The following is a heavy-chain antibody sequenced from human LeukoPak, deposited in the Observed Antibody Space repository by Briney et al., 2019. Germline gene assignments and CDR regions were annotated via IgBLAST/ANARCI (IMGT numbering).Heavy chain of an antibody. CDR1: GGSISSSSYY. J-gene: IGHJ5*02. D-gene: IGHD3-10*01. V-gene: IGHV4-39*07. CDR3: ARDRGRTLVSGSGSYDWFDP. CDR2: IYYSGDT. Sequence: PSETLSLTCTVSGGSISSSSYYWGWIRQPPGKGLEWIGNIYYSGDTYYNLSLKSRVTISVDKSKNRFSLKLSSVTAADTAAYYCARDRGRTLVSGSGSYDWFDPWGQGTLVTVSS.